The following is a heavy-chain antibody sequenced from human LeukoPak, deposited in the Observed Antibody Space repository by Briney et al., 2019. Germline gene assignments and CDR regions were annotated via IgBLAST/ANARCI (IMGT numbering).Heavy chain of an antibody. V-gene: IGHV3-74*01. Sequence: GGSLRLSCAASGFTLTSYEMHWVRQAPRKGLVWVSRISSDGSRAGYADSVKGRFTISRDNAKNTLYLQMNSLRAEDTAIYYCARELPREVTLDYWGQGTLVTVSS. CDR3: ARELPREVTLDY. D-gene: IGHD2-21*02. J-gene: IGHJ4*02. CDR2: ISSDGSRA. CDR1: GFTLTSYE.